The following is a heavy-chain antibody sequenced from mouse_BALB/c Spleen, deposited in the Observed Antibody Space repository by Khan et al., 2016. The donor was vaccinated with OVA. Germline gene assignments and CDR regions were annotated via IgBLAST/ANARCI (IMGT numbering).Heavy chain of an antibody. CDR1: GFTFSSYA. V-gene: IGHV5-9-3*01. CDR2: ISSGGSYT. Sequence: EVELVESGGGLVKPGGSLKLSCAASGFTFSSYALSWVRQTPEKRLEWVATISSGGSYTYYPGSVKGRITISRDNARNTLYLQMSSLRSEDTAMYYCASTPGYYGSNYFDYWGQGSTLTVSS. J-gene: IGHJ2*01. CDR3: ASTPGYYGSNYFDY. D-gene: IGHD1-1*01.